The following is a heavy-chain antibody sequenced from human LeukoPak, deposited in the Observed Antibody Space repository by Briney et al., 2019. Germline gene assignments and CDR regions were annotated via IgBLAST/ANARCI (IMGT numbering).Heavy chain of an antibody. V-gene: IGHV3-23*03. Sequence: PGGSLRLSCAASGFTFSSYAMSWVRQAPGKGLEWVSFMYSEDNKYYADSVKGRFTISRDNSKNTLYLQMNTLRADDTAVYYCARGVLGIIPIDYWGQGTLVTVSS. CDR3: ARGVLGIIPIDY. J-gene: IGHJ4*02. CDR2: MYSEDNK. CDR1: GFTFSSYA. D-gene: IGHD3-10*02.